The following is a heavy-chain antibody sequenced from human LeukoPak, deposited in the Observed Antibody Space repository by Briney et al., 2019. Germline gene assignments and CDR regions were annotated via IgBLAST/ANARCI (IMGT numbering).Heavy chain of an antibody. CDR2: ISGSGGST. D-gene: IGHD3-9*01. J-gene: IGHJ4*02. CDR3: AEDRSTYNVLTGYQDY. Sequence: GGSLRLSCAASGFTFSSYAMSWVRQAPGKGLEWVSAISGSGGSTYYADSVKGRFTVSRDNSRNTLYLQMNSLRPEDTAVYYCAEDRSTYNVLTGYQDYWGQGTLVTVSS. CDR1: GFTFSSYA. V-gene: IGHV3-23*01.